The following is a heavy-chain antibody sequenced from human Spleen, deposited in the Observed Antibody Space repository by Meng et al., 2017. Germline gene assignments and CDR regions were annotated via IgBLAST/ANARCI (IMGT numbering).Heavy chain of an antibody. V-gene: IGHV4-39*01. Sequence: QPQLQESGPGLVKPSGALSLTCSVSVGSISPSGYYWGWIRQPPGKGLEWIGSIGHSGFTYYTPSLKSRVTVSIDTSRNQFSLWLTSVTAADTAVYYCVRSSGWVKTGFDPWGQGTLVTVSS. J-gene: IGHJ5*02. D-gene: IGHD6-19*01. CDR3: VRSSGWVKTGFDP. CDR2: IGHSGFT. CDR1: VGSISPSGYY.